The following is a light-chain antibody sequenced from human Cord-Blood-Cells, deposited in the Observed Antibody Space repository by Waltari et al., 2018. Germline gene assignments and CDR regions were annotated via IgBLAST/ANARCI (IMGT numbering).Light chain of an antibody. CDR1: SSDFGSYNL. Sequence: QSALTQPASVSGSPGQSITISCTGTSSDFGSYNLVSWYQQHPGKAPKLMIYEGSKRHSGVSTRLSGCKSGNTASLTISGLQAEDEADYYCCSYAGSSTWVFGGGTKLTVL. CDR2: EGS. V-gene: IGLV2-23*01. CDR3: CSYAGSSTWV. J-gene: IGLJ3*02.